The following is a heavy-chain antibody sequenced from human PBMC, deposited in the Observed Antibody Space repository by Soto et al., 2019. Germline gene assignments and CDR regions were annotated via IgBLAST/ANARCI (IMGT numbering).Heavy chain of an antibody. D-gene: IGHD3-22*01. Sequence: QVQLVQSGAEVKKPGASVKVSCKAYGYTFSSYAIHWVRQAPGQRLEWMGWINSDSGNTRYSQKFQGRVTITRDTSASTAYMELSSLRSEDTAVSYCARTFYDSSGYIYFQHWGQGTLVTVSS. CDR2: INSDSGNT. V-gene: IGHV1-3*01. J-gene: IGHJ1*01. CDR1: GYTFSSYA. CDR3: ARTFYDSSGYIYFQH.